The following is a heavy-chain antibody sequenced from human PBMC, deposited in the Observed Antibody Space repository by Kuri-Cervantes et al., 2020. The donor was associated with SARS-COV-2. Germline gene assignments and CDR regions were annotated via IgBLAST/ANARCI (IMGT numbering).Heavy chain of an antibody. Sequence: GESLKISCAASGFTFSGHWIHWVRQAPGKGLVWVSRINPDGSYTNNAGSVKGRFTLSRDNAKNMLFLQMNSLKAKDTAVYYSVRDGDHWNFDYWGQGTLVTVSS. CDR1: GFTFSGHW. J-gene: IGHJ4*02. V-gene: IGHV3-74*01. D-gene: IGHD1-1*01. CDR3: VRDGDHWNFDY. CDR2: INPDGSYT.